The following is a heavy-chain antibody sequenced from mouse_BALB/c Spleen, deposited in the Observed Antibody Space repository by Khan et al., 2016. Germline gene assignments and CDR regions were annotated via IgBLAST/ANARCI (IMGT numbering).Heavy chain of an antibody. CDR3: ARSIHYYGYVTY. CDR2: IRNGGGST. D-gene: IGHD1-2*01. J-gene: IGHJ3*01. Sequence: EVELVESGGGLGRPGGSLKLSCATSGFTFSDYYMYWVRQTPEKRLEWVAYIRNGGGSTSYPDTVKGRFTISRDNAKNTLYLQMSRLKSEDTAMYYCARSIHYYGYVTYWGQGTLVTVSA. V-gene: IGHV5-12*02. CDR1: GFTFSDYY.